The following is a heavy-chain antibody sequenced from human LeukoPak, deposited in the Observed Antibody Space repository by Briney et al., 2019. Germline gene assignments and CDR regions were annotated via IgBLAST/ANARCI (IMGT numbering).Heavy chain of an antibody. CDR2: ISGSGGST. J-gene: IGHJ4*02. CDR1: GFTFSSYA. CDR3: AKDPTGSYFDY. V-gene: IGHV3-23*01. Sequence: GGSLRLSCAASGFTFSSYAISWVRQAPGKGLAWVSAISGSGGSTYYADSVKGRFTISRDNSKNTLYLQMNSLRAEDTAVYYCAKDPTGSYFDYWGQGTLVTVSS. D-gene: IGHD3-10*01.